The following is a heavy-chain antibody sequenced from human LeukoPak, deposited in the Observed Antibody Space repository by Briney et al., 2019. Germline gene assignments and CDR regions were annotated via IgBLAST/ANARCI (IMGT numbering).Heavy chain of an antibody. J-gene: IGHJ4*02. CDR1: GFTFSSYS. Sequence: GGSLRLSCAASGFTFSSYSMNWVRQAPWKGLEWVSSISSSSSYIYYADSVKGRFTISRDNAKNSLYLQMNSLRAEDTAVYYCARDKWGAYYFDYWGQGTLVTVSS. CDR3: ARDKWGAYYFDY. D-gene: IGHD7-27*01. CDR2: ISSSSSYI. V-gene: IGHV3-21*01.